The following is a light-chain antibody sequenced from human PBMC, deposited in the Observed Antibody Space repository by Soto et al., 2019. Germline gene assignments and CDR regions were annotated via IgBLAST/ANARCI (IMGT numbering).Light chain of an antibody. J-gene: IGKJ5*01. CDR3: QQYNNWPSIT. V-gene: IGKV3-15*01. CDR1: QSVSSN. CDR2: GAS. Sequence: DIVMTQSPATLSVSPGERATLSCRASQSVSSNFAWYQQKPGQAPSLLIYGASSRSTGIPDRFSGSGSGTEFTLTIRSLQAEDFAIYYCQQYNNWPSITFGQGTRLEI.